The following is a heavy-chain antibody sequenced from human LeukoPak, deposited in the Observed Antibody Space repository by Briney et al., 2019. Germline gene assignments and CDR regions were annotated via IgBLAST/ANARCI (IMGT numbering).Heavy chain of an antibody. Sequence: RGSLSLSCAASGFTLSSNYMSWVRQAPGKGLEWVSVIYSGGGTYYADSVKGRFTISRDNSKNTVYLQMNSLRAEDTAVYYCATETEDYCGEGSLVTVSS. CDR2: IYSGGGT. CDR1: GFTLSSNY. D-gene: IGHD2-21*02. CDR3: ATETEDY. J-gene: IGHJ4*02. V-gene: IGHV3-66*01.